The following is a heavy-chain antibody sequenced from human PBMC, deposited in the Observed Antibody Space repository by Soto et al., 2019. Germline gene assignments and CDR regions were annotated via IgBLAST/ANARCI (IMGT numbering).Heavy chain of an antibody. CDR3: ARRGYSSSWYGAGYYYGMDV. CDR1: GYTFTSYG. Sequence: QVQLVQSGAEVKKPGASVKVSCKASGYTFTSYGISWVRQAPGQGLEWMGWISAYNGNKNYAQKLQGRVTMTTDTSTSTAYMELRSLRSDDTAVYYCARRGYSSSWYGAGYYYGMDVWGQGTTVTVSS. CDR2: ISAYNGNK. D-gene: IGHD6-13*01. J-gene: IGHJ6*02. V-gene: IGHV1-18*04.